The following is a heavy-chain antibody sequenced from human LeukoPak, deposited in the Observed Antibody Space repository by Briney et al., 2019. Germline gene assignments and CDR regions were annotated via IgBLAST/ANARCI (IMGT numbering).Heavy chain of an antibody. CDR1: GYSISSGYY. Sequence: SETLSLTCTVSGYSISSGYYWGWIRQPPGKGLEWIGYIYYSGSTNYNPSLKSRVTISVDTSKNQFSLKLSSVTAADTAVYYCARGEVATMYYYYYYYYMDVWGKGTTVTVSS. D-gene: IGHD5-12*01. CDR2: IYYSGST. CDR3: ARGEVATMYYYYYYYYMDV. J-gene: IGHJ6*03. V-gene: IGHV4-61*01.